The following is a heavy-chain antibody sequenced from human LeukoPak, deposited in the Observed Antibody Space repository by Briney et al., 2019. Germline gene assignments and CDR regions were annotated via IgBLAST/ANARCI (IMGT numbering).Heavy chain of an antibody. CDR2: IKQDGSEK. CDR3: ARAPRYFDWLSNYYMDV. V-gene: IGHV3-7*01. Sequence: GGSLRLSCAVSGFTFSSYWMSWVRQAPGKGLEWVANIKQDGSEKYYVDSVKGRFTISRDNAKNSLYLQMNSLRAEDTAVYYCARAPRYFDWLSNYYMDVWGKGTTVTVSS. J-gene: IGHJ6*03. CDR1: GFTFSSYW. D-gene: IGHD3-9*01.